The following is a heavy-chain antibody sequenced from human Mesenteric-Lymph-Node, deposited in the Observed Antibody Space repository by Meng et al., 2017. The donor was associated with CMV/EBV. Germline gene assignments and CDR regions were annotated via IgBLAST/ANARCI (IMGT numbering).Heavy chain of an antibody. CDR2: ISSRSSYI. V-gene: IGHV3-21*01. J-gene: IGHJ4*02. CDR1: GFTFSSYW. CDR3: ARVPSFVVVVPAAVDY. Sequence: GESLKISCAASGFTFSSYWMNWVRQAPGKGLEWISSISSRSSYIFYADSVKGRFTISRDNAKNSLYLQMNSLRAEDTAVYYCARVPSFVVVVPAAVDYWGQGTLVTVSS. D-gene: IGHD2-2*01.